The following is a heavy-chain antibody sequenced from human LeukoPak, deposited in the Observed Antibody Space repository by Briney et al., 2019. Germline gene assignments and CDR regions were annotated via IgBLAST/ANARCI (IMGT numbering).Heavy chain of an antibody. V-gene: IGHV4-39*01. CDR1: GGSISSGSYY. J-gene: IGHJ6*02. CDR2: IYYSGST. CDR3: ARHLYYYYYGMDV. Sequence: SETLSLTCTVSGGSISSGSYYWGWICQPPGKGLEWIGSIYYSGSTYYNPSLKSRVTISVDTSKNQFSLKLSSVTAADTAVYYCARHLYYYYYGMDVWGQGTTVTVSS.